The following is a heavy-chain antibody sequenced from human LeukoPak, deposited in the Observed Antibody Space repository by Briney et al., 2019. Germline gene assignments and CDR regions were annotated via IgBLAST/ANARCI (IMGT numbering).Heavy chain of an antibody. CDR1: GFTFSSYA. J-gene: IGHJ4*02. CDR2: ISGSGGST. D-gene: IGHD5-18*01. Sequence: GGSLRLSCAASGFTFSSYAMSWVRRAPGKGLEWVSAISGSGGSTYYADSVKGRFTISRDNSKNTLYLQMNSLRAEDTAVYYCAKVKWIQLYYYFDYWGQGTLVTVSS. V-gene: IGHV3-23*01. CDR3: AKVKWIQLYYYFDY.